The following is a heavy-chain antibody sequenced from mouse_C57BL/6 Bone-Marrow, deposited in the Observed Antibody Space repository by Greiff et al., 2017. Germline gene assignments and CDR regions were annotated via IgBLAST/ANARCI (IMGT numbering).Heavy chain of an antibody. CDR3: TRRLGRAWFAY. Sequence: VQLQQSGAELVRPGASVTLSCKASGYTFTDYEMHWVKQTPVHGLEWIGAIDPETGGTAYNQKFKGKAILTADKSSSTAYMELRSLTSEDSAVYYCTRRLGRAWFAYWGQGTLVTVSA. V-gene: IGHV1-15*01. J-gene: IGHJ3*01. CDR1: GYTFTDYE. D-gene: IGHD4-1*01. CDR2: IDPETGGT.